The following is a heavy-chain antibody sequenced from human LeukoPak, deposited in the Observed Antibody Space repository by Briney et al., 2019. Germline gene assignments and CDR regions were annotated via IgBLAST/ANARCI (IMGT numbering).Heavy chain of an antibody. J-gene: IGHJ4*02. CDR2: ISGDGDTT. Sequence: PGGSLRLSCAASGFTFSIYGMTWVRQAPGKGLEWVSAISGDGDTTYYAVSVKGRFSISRDNSKNTLYLQMSSLRAEDTAVYYCAKDRGYWGQGTLVAVSS. CDR3: AKDRGY. CDR1: GFTFSIYG. V-gene: IGHV3-23*01.